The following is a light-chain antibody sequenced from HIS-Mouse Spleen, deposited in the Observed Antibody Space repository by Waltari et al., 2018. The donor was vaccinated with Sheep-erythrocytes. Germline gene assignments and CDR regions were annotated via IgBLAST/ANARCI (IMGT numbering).Light chain of an antibody. Sequence: SYELTQPPSVSVSPGQTASITCSGDQLGEQYACWYQQKPGQSPVLVIYQDSKRPSGIPERFSGSNSGNTATLTISGTQAMDEADYSCQAWDSSTVVFGGGTKLTVL. J-gene: IGLJ2*01. CDR1: QLGEQY. V-gene: IGLV3-1*01. CDR2: QDS. CDR3: QAWDSSTVV.